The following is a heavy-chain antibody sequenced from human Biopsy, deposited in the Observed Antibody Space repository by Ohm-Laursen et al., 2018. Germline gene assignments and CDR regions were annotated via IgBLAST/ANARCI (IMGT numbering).Heavy chain of an antibody. V-gene: IGHV1-8*01. J-gene: IGHJ5*02. CDR1: GYSFTTYD. Sequence: GASVKVPCKASGYSFTTYDVNWVRQARGQGLEWMGWMIPNSGKTGYAQRFQGRVTLTMNTSIGTAYMELSGLRSEDTAVYYCARGSPRRVSIFEASIYWFDTWGQGTLVTVSS. CDR2: MIPNSGKT. CDR3: ARGSPRRVSIFEASIYWFDT. D-gene: IGHD6-6*01.